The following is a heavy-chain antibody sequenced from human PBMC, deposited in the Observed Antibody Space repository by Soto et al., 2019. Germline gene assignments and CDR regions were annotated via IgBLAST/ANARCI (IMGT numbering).Heavy chain of an antibody. CDR1: GFTFSSYA. Sequence: LSLTCAASGFTFSSYAMSWVRQAPGKGLEWVSAISGSGGSTYYADSVKGRFTISRDNSKNTLYLQMNSLRAEDTAVYYCANLAHYYDSSGYYLDYWGQGTLVTVSS. CDR3: ANLAHYYDSSGYYLDY. CDR2: ISGSGGST. V-gene: IGHV3-23*01. D-gene: IGHD3-22*01. J-gene: IGHJ4*02.